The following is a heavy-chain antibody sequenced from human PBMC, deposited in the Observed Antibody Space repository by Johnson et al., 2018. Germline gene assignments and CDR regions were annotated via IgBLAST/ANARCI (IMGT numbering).Heavy chain of an antibody. CDR2: ISYDGSNK. D-gene: IGHD6-19*01. J-gene: IGHJ3*01. V-gene: IGHV3-30*18. CDR3: AKPSADGRGSGWKSVAGDAFDV. CDR1: GFTFSSYG. Sequence: QVQLVESGGGVVQPGRSLRLSCAASGFTFSSYGMHWVRQAPGKGLEWVAVISYDGSNKYYADTVKGRFTIYRDHPQNTLYLQRNSRRAEDPAVYYCAKPSADGRGSGWKSVAGDAFDVWGQGTMVTVSS.